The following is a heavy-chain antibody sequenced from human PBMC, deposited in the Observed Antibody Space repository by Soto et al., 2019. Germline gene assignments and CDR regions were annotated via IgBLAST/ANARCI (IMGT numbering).Heavy chain of an antibody. D-gene: IGHD3-10*01. CDR1: GGSISSGGYS. CDR2: IYHSGST. Sequence: QLQLQESGSGLVKPSQTLSLTCAVSGGSISSGGYSWSWIRQPPGKGLEWIGYIYHSGSTYYNPSLRSPVAIPVASSKTQLSLKARSVTAAATPGKYCARAPGPWGQGTLVTASS. J-gene: IGHJ5*02. CDR3: ARAPGP. V-gene: IGHV4-30-2*01.